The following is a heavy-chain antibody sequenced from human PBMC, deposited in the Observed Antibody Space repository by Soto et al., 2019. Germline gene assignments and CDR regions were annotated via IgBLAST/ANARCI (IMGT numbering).Heavy chain of an antibody. J-gene: IGHJ4*02. CDR1: GGSISSYY. D-gene: IGHD3-3*01. CDR2: IYYSRST. CDR3: AREDYDFWSGSLLHFDY. Sequence: SETLSLTCTVSGGSISSYYWSWIRQPPGKGLEWIGYIYYSRSTNYNPSLKSRVTISVDTSKNQFSLKLSSVTAADTAVYYCAREDYDFWSGSLLHFDYWGQGTLVTVSS. V-gene: IGHV4-59*01.